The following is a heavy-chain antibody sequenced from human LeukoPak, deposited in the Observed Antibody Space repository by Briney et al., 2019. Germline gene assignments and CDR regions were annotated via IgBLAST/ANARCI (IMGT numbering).Heavy chain of an antibody. D-gene: IGHD5-24*01. V-gene: IGHV3-21*01. CDR2: SSSSSSYI. Sequence: GGSLRLSCAASGFTFSSYSMNWVRQAPGKGLEWVSSSSSSSSYIHYADSVKGRFTISRDNAKNSLYLQMNSLRAEDTAVYYCARGPKMARSNWFDPWGQGTLVTVSS. CDR1: GFTFSSYS. CDR3: ARGPKMARSNWFDP. J-gene: IGHJ5*02.